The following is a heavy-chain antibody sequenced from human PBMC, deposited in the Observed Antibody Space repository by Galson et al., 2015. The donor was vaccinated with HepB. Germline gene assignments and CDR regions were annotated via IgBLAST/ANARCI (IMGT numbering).Heavy chain of an antibody. V-gene: IGHV3-48*02. Sequence: SLRLSCAASGFTFSNYGMNWVRQAPGKGLEWVSYITSTSSTIYYADSVKGRFTMSRDNAKNSLYLQMDSLRDEDTALYYCARDQLGYCSAKTCYNSHAFDIWGRGTMVTVSS. CDR3: ARDQLGYCSAKTCYNSHAFDI. J-gene: IGHJ3*02. CDR1: GFTFSNYG. D-gene: IGHD2-2*02. CDR2: ITSTSSTI.